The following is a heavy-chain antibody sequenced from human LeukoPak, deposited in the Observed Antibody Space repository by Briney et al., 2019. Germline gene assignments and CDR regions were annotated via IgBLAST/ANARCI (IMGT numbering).Heavy chain of an antibody. CDR3: ARRKDYDRSGYPFDY. Sequence: SETLSLTCTVSGGFISSRSYYWGWIRQPPGKGLEWIGSIYYSGSTYYNPSLKSRVTISVDTSKNQFSLKLSSVTAADTAVYYCARRKDYDRSGYPFDYWGQGTLVTVSS. CDR1: GGFISSRSYY. D-gene: IGHD3-22*01. V-gene: IGHV4-39*01. J-gene: IGHJ4*02. CDR2: IYYSGST.